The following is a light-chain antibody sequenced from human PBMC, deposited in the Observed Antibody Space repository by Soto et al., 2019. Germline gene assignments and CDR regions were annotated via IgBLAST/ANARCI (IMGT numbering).Light chain of an antibody. V-gene: IGKV3-20*01. CDR1: QSVTSSS. J-gene: IGKJ1*01. CDR2: GAS. CDR3: QQYGSSPQT. Sequence: EIVLTQSPGTLSLSPGERATLSCRASQSVTSSSLAWYQQKPGQAPRLLIAGASSRATGIPDRFSGSGSGTDFTLTISTLEPEDFAVYYCQQYGSSPQTFGQGTKVEIK.